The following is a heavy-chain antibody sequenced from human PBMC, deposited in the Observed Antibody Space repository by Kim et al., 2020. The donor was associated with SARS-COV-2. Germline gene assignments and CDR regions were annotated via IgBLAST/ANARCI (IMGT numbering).Heavy chain of an antibody. CDR2: IKTKTDGGTT. V-gene: IGHV3-15*01. CDR1: GVTFSNAW. J-gene: IGHJ4*02. Sequence: GGSLRLSCAASGVTFSNAWMSWVRQAPGKGLEWVGRIKTKTDGGTTDYAAPVKGRFTISRDDSKNTLYLQMNRLKTEDTAVYYCTTEKRDYDFWYDYDTGVDYWGQGTLVTVSS. CDR3: TTEKRDYDFWYDYDTGVDY. D-gene: IGHD3-3*01.